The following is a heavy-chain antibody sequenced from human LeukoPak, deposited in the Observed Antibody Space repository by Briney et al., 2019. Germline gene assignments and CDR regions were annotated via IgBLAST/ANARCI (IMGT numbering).Heavy chain of an antibody. V-gene: IGHV4-59*08. Sequence: SETLSLTCTVSGGSTGTYYWSWVRQSPGKGLDWIGYIYVTGNRYNPYLQSRVTISVDTSRNQFFLKMSSVTAADTAVYYCARHIGGGIEDMDVWGKGTKVTVSS. CDR1: GGSTGTYY. CDR3: ARHIGGGIEDMDV. J-gene: IGHJ6*03. D-gene: IGHD3-16*02. CDR2: IYVTGN.